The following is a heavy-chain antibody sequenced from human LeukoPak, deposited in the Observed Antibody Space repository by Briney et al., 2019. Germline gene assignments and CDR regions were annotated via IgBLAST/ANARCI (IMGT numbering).Heavy chain of an antibody. CDR3: ARGGRGVYVLRFLEWLPTPNWFDP. Sequence: SETLSLTCAVYGGSFSGYYWSWIRQPPGKGLEWIGEINHSGSTNYNPSLKSRVTISVDTSKNQFSLKLSSVTAAHTAVYYCARGGRGVYVLRFLEWLPTPNWFDPWGQGTLVTVSS. V-gene: IGHV4-34*01. CDR2: INHSGST. D-gene: IGHD3-3*01. J-gene: IGHJ5*02. CDR1: GGSFSGYY.